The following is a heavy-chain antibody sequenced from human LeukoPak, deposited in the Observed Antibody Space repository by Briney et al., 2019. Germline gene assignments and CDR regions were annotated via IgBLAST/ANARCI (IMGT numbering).Heavy chain of an antibody. CDR1: GGSISSGDYY. D-gene: IGHD6-19*01. J-gene: IGHJ3*01. CDR2: IYYSGTT. CDR3: ASASSGWYDAFDV. Sequence: SQTLSLTCTVSGGSISSGDYYWSWIRQPPGKGLEWIGYIYYSGTTYYNPSLKSRVTISVDKSKNQFSLKLSSVTAADTAVYYCASASSGWYDAFDVWGQGTMVMVSS. V-gene: IGHV4-30-4*01.